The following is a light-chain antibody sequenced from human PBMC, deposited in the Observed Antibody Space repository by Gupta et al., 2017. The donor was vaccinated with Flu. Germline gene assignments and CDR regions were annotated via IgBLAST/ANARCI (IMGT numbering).Light chain of an antibody. J-gene: IGKJ1*01. CDR2: DVS. V-gene: IGKV3-15*01. CDR1: QNIRTK. Sequence: PATLSVSRGERATLSCRASQNIRTKLVWYQQKPGQPIRLLIYDVSTRASGISARFSGSGYGTDFSLTINSLQSEDFAVYYCQQYDQWPATFGQGTKVDVK. CDR3: QQYDQWPAT.